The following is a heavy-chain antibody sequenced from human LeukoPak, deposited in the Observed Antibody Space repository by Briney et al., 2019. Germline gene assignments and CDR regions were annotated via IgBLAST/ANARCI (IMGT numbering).Heavy chain of an antibody. V-gene: IGHV4-4*07. CDR1: GGTMTNYY. Sequence: PSETLSLTCTVSGGTMTNYYWSWIRQPAGKELERIGRIYSSGSTNYNPSLKSRVTMSVDTSKNQFSLNLTSVTVADMAIYFCARVGVVESSGYHDYYFDFWGQGSLVTVSS. CDR3: ARVGVVESSGYHDYYFDF. CDR2: IYSSGST. D-gene: IGHD3-22*01. J-gene: IGHJ4*02.